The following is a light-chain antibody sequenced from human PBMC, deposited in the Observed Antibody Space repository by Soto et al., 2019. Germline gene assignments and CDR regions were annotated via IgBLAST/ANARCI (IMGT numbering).Light chain of an antibody. CDR1: QSVSGKF. CDR2: AAS. CDR3: QQYGSSSWT. V-gene: IGKV3-20*01. Sequence: LTQSPGTLSLSPGERATLACRASQSVSGKFLAWYQQKAGQAPKLLISAASTRSPGIPNRFSGSGSGTDFTLTISRLQPEDFAAYYCQQYGSSSWTFGQGTKVEIK. J-gene: IGKJ1*01.